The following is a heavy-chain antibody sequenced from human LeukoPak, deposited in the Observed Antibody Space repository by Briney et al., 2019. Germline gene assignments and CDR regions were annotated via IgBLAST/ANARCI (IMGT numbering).Heavy chain of an antibody. CDR3: SRSRLATAFDY. CDR1: GDSFSGYY. CDR2: INHSGRN. Sequence: SETLSLKCAVYGDSFSGYYWSWVRQHAGKGMEWLGEINHSGRNNYKTSLKSPVTISVYTSKNQFSLKLSSVTAADTSVYYCSRSRLATAFDYWGQGTLVTVSS. J-gene: IGHJ4*02. V-gene: IGHV4-34*01.